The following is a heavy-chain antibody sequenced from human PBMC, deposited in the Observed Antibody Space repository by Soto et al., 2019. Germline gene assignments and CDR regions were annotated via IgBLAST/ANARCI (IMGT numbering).Heavy chain of an antibody. Sequence: QVQLVQSGAEVKKPGASVKVSCKASGYTFTSYGISWVRQAPGQWLEWMGWISAYNGNTHYAQTLQGRVTMTTDTTTSKAYMEPRSLRSDDTDVYYCARDYSSSWVHVNAFDPWGQGTLVTVSS. D-gene: IGHD6-13*01. CDR3: ARDYSSSWVHVNAFDP. CDR1: GYTFTSYG. J-gene: IGHJ5*02. V-gene: IGHV1-18*01. CDR2: ISAYNGNT.